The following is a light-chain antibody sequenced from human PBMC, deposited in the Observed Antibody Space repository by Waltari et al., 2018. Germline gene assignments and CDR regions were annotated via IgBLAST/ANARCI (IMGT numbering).Light chain of an antibody. CDR1: QSVSSSY. V-gene: IGKV3-20*01. CDR2: GAS. CDR3: QQYGSSPRS. J-gene: IGKJ1*01. Sequence: EIVMTQSPATLSVSPGERATLSCRASQSVSSSYLAWYQQKPGQAPRRLIYGASSRATGIPDRFSGSGSGTDFTLTISSLEPEDFAVYYCQQYGSSPRSFGQGTKVEIK.